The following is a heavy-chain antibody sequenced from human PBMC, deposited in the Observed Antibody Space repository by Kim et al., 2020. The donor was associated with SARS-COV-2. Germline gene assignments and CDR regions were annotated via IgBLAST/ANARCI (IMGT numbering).Heavy chain of an antibody. D-gene: IGHD3-22*01. V-gene: IGHV3-23*01. Sequence: AGTRKGRFTISRDNSKKTLYLQMNSLRAEDTALYYCAKTGYDSSSYYPHYWGQGTLVTVSS. J-gene: IGHJ4*02. CDR3: AKTGYDSSSYYPHY.